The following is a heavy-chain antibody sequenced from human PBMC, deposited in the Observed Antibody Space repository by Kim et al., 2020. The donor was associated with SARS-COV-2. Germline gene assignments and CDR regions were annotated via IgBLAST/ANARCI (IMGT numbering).Heavy chain of an antibody. CDR1: GFTFSSYS. J-gene: IGHJ4*02. D-gene: IGHD2-2*01. V-gene: IGHV3-48*02. CDR3: ARAPRDVVVPVAMRWYYFDY. CDR2: ISSSSSTI. Sequence: GGSLRLSCAASGFTFSSYSMNWVRQAPGKGLEWVSYISSSSSTIYYADSVKVRFTISRDNAKNSLYLQMNSLRDEDTAVYYCARAPRDVVVPVAMRWYYFDYWGQGTLVTVSS.